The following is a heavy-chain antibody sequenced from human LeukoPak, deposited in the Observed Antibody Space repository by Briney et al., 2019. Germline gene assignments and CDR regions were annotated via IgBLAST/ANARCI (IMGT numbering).Heavy chain of an antibody. Sequence: GASVTVSCKASGGAFSGYSISWVRQVPGQGLEWMGGIFPIFATANNAQQFQDRLTLNTDESRSTVYMELRSLRSEDTAVYYCARESNRWFDPWGQGTPVIVST. CDR3: ARESNRWFDP. V-gene: IGHV1-69*05. CDR1: GGAFSGYS. D-gene: IGHD2/OR15-2a*01. J-gene: IGHJ5*02. CDR2: IFPIFATA.